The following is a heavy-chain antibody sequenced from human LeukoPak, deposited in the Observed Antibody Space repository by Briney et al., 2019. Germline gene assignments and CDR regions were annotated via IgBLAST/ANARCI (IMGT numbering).Heavy chain of an antibody. J-gene: IGHJ4*02. CDR3: AREGSISSGTGWFYFDY. V-gene: IGHV3-7*01. Sequence: GGSLRLSCAGSGYTFSSYWTSWVRQAPGKGLEWASNIKQDGSEKYYVDSVKGRFTISRDNAKNSLYLQMNSLRAEDTAVYYCAREGSISSGTGWFYFDYWGQGTLVTVSS. CDR1: GYTFSSYW. CDR2: IKQDGSEK. D-gene: IGHD6-13*01.